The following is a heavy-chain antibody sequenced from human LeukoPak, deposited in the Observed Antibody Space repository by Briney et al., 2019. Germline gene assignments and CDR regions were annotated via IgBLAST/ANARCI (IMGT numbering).Heavy chain of an antibody. D-gene: IGHD3-3*01. CDR2: INHSGST. CDR1: GGSFSGYY. Sequence: SETLSLTCAVYGGSFSGYYWSWIRQPPGKGLEWIGEINHSGSTNYSPSLKSRVTISVDTSKNQFSLKLSSVTAADTAVYYCARTDLRSGYLHFDYWGQGTLVTVSS. J-gene: IGHJ4*02. V-gene: IGHV4-34*01. CDR3: ARTDLRSGYLHFDY.